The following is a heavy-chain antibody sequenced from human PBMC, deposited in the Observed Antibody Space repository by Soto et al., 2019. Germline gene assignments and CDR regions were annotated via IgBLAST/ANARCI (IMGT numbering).Heavy chain of an antibody. CDR1: GYTFTSYY. CDR3: ARFDYFWGSYRTQPAS. CDR2: INPSGGST. D-gene: IGHD3-16*02. V-gene: IGHV1-46*03. Sequence: ASVKVCCKASGYTFTSYYMHWVRQAPGQGLEWMGIINPSGGSTSYAQKFQGRVTMTRDTSTSTVYMELSSRRSEDTAVYYCARFDYFWGSYRTQPASRGQGTLVPVSS. J-gene: IGHJ4*02.